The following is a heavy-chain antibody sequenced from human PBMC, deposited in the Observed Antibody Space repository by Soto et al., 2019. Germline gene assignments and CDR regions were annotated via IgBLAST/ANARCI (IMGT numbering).Heavy chain of an antibody. Sequence: GRSLRLSCASSGFHINISGMHCFRLGPDKGLEWVALISYDGSNQYYADSVKGRFTISRDNSKNTLFLQMNSLRADDTAVYYCAKDQASGQGSFDSWGQGTLVTSPQ. V-gene: IGHV3-30*18. CDR1: GFHINISG. CDR2: ISYDGSNQ. CDR3: AKDQASGQGSFDS. J-gene: IGHJ4*02.